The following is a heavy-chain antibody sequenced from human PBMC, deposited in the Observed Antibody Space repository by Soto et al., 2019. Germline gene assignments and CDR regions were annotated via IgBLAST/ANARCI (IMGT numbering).Heavy chain of an antibody. V-gene: IGHV3-33*01. J-gene: IGHJ4*02. CDR1: GFTFRTYG. CDR3: ARGRVDGGELDL. CDR2: IWYDASNK. Sequence: VQLVESGGGVVQPGRSLRLSCAASGFTFRTYGMYWVRQAPGKGLEWVAVIWYDASNKYYADSVKGRFTISRDNSENTLNLQMNSLSAEDTAVYYCARGRVDGGELDLWGEGTLVIVSS. D-gene: IGHD3-16*01.